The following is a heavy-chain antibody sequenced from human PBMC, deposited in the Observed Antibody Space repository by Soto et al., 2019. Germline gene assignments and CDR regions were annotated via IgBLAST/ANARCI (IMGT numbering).Heavy chain of an antibody. D-gene: IGHD1-26*01. CDR2: ISGNTGHT. Sequence: QVQLVQSGAEVAKPGASVRVSCKAAGYTFSSYGFSWVRQAPGHGLEWVGWISGNTGHTNYAEKVQDRVTMTTDTSTNTAYMELTSLNSDDSAVYFCARDAGSDSYYFYAMDVWGQGTTLTVSS. V-gene: IGHV1-18*01. CDR1: GYTFSSYG. CDR3: ARDAGSDSYYFYAMDV. J-gene: IGHJ6*02.